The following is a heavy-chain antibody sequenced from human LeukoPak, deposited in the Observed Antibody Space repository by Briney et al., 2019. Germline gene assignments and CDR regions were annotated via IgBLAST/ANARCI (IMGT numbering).Heavy chain of an antibody. Sequence: PGGSLRLSCAASGFTLRSYAMSWVRQAPGKGLEWVAVISYDGSNKYYADSVKGRFTISRDNSKNTLYLQMNSLRAEDTAVYYCAKWLAAAGKYYFDYWGQGTLVTVSS. CDR3: AKWLAAAGKYYFDY. CDR2: ISYDGSNK. J-gene: IGHJ4*02. CDR1: GFTLRSYA. D-gene: IGHD6-13*01. V-gene: IGHV3-30*18.